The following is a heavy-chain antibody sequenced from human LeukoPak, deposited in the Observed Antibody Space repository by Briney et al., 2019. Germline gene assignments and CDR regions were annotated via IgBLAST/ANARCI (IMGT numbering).Heavy chain of an antibody. Sequence: ASVKVSCKASGYTFTGYYIHWVRQAPGQGLEWMGWINPNSGGTNYAQKFQGRVTMTRDTSISTAYMDLNRLRSDDTAVYYCARAGEILLYFGETLYDQEFNWFDPWGQGTLVTVS. CDR3: ARAGEILLYFGETLYDQEFNWFDP. CDR2: INPNSGGT. J-gene: IGHJ5*02. D-gene: IGHD3-10*01. CDR1: GYTFTGYY. V-gene: IGHV1-2*02.